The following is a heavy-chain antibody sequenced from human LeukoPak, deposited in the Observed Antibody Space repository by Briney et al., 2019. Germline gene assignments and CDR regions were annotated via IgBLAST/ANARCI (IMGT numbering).Heavy chain of an antibody. CDR2: INHSGST. CDR1: GGSFSGYY. CDR3: ARGLMGATTGPYYFDY. J-gene: IGHJ4*02. D-gene: IGHD1-26*01. Sequence: SETPSLTCAVYGGSFSGYYWSWIRQPPGKGLEWIGEINHSGSTNYNPSLKSRVTISVDTSKNQFSLKLSSVTAADTAVYYCARGLMGATTGPYYFDYWGQGTLVTVSS. V-gene: IGHV4-34*01.